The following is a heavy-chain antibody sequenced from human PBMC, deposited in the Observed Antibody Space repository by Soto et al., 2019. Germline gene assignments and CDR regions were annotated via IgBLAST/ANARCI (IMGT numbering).Heavy chain of an antibody. CDR2: NYWDDEK. Sequence: SGPTLMNHTQTLTLTCTFSGFSLSTRGVGVVWIHQPPGKALEWLALNYWDDEKRYSPSLKSRLTITKDTSKNQVVLTMTNLDPVDTATYYCAHRRHRDYGDHVGAFDIWGQGTMVTVSS. J-gene: IGHJ3*02. V-gene: IGHV2-5*02. CDR3: AHRRHRDYGDHVGAFDI. CDR1: GFSLSTRGVG. D-gene: IGHD4-17*01.